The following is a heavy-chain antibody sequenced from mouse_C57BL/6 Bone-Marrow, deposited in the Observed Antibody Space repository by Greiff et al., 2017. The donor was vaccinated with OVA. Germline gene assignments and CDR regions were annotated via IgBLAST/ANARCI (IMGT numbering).Heavy chain of an antibody. CDR3: ARHHPYAMDY. CDR1: GFTFSDYY. J-gene: IGHJ4*01. V-gene: IGHV5-12*01. CDR2: ISNGGGST. Sequence: EVKLEESGGGLVQPGGSLKLSCAASGFTFSDYYMYWVRQTPEKRLEWVAYISNGGGSTYYPDTVKGRFTISRDNAKNTLYLQMSRLKSEDTAMYYCARHHPYAMDYWGQGTSVTVSS.